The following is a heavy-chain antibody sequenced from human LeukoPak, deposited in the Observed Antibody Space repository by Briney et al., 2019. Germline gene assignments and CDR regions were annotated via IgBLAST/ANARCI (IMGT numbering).Heavy chain of an antibody. J-gene: IGHJ4*02. V-gene: IGHV3-74*01. CDR2: INSDGSST. CDR1: GFTFCSFW. Sequence: GGSLRLSCAASGFTFCSFWMHGVRRAPGEGVVWVSSINSDGSSTSYADSVKGRFTISRDNAKNTLYLQMNSLRAEDTAIYYCARDERLLSFLKWGQGTLVTVSS. CDR3: ARDERLLSFLK. D-gene: IGHD3-3*01.